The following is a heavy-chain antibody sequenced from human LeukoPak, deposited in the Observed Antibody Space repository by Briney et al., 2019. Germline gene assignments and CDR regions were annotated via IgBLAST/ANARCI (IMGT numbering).Heavy chain of an antibody. J-gene: IGHJ6*03. CDR1: GYTFTGYA. CDR3: ARDQSSSWSHYYYMDV. V-gene: IGHV7-4-1*02. Sequence: GASVKVSCKASGYTFTGYAMNWVRQAPGQGLEWMGWINTNTGNPTYAQGFTGRFVFSLDTPVSTAYLRISSLKAEDTAVYYCARDQSSSWSHYYYMDVWGKGTTVTVSS. CDR2: INTNTGNP. D-gene: IGHD6-13*01.